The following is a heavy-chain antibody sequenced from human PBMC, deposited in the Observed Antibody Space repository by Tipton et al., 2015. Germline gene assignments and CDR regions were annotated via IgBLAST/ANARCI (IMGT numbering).Heavy chain of an antibody. J-gene: IGHJ6*02. V-gene: IGHV4-59*01. CDR2: ISNSGKT. CDR3: ARESSSWNGAGYGMDV. D-gene: IGHD6-13*01. CDR1: SGSFSSYY. Sequence: TLSLTCTVSSGSFSSYYWNWIRQPPGKGLAWIAYISNSGKTKYNPSLRSRVTISVDTSKNQFSLKVTSVTAADTAVYYCARESSSWNGAGYGMDVWGQGTTVTVSS.